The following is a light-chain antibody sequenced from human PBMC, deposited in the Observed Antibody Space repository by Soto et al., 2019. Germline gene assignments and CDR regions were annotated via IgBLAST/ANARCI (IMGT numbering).Light chain of an antibody. J-gene: IGKJ5*01. CDR2: AAS. CDR1: QNINYY. V-gene: IGKV1-39*01. CDR3: QQSYSIPIT. Sequence: DIQMTQSPSSLSAFVGDRVTITCRASQNINYYLNWYQHKPGKAPKLLIYAASSLLSGVPSRFSGSGSGTDFTLTISSLQPEDFATYYCQQSYSIPITFGQGTRLKMK.